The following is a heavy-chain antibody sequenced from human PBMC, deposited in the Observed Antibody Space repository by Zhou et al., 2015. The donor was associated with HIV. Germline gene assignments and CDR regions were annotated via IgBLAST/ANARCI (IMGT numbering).Heavy chain of an antibody. D-gene: IGHD6-13*01. J-gene: IGHJ6*03. V-gene: IGHV1-69*01. CDR1: GGTFSSYA. CDR2: IIPIFGTA. Sequence: QVQLVQSGAEVKKPGSSVKVSCKASGGTFSSYAISWVRQAPGQGLEWMGGIIPIFGTANYAQKFQGRVTITADESTSTAYMELSSLRSEDTAVYYCARGGIAAAGTIYYYYYYMDVWGKGTTVTVSS. CDR3: ARGGIAAAGTIYYYYYYMDV.